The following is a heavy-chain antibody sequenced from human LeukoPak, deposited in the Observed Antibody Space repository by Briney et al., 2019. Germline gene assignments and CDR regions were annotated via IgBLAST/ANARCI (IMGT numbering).Heavy chain of an antibody. D-gene: IGHD6-19*01. CDR1: GGSFSGYY. Sequence: PSETLSLTCAVYGGSFSGYYWSWIRQPPGKGLEWIGEINHSGSTNYNPSLKSRVTISVDTSKNQLSLNLTSLTAADTADYYCARRGSGWHNWGQGALVTVSS. V-gene: IGHV4-34*01. J-gene: IGHJ4*02. CDR3: ARRGSGWHN. CDR2: INHSGST.